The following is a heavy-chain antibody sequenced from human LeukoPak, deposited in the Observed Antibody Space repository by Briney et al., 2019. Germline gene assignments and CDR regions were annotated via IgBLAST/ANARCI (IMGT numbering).Heavy chain of an antibody. CDR3: ARGPVGATWY. V-gene: IGHV3-21*01. CDR2: ISSSSSYI. Sequence: EGSLTLSCAASGFTFSSYSMNWVRQAPGKGLEWVSSISSSSSYIYYADSVKGRFTISRDNAKNSLYLQMNSLRAEDTAVYYCARGPVGATWYWGQGTLVTVSS. J-gene: IGHJ4*02. CDR1: GFTFSSYS. D-gene: IGHD1-26*01.